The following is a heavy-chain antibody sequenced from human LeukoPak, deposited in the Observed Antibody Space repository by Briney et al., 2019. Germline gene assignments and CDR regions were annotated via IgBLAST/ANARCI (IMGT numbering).Heavy chain of an antibody. CDR2: ISSSSSYI. Sequence: GGSLRLSCAASGFTFSSYSMNWVRQAPGKGLEWVSSISSSSSYIYYADSVKGRFTISRDNAKNSLYLQMNSLRAEDAAVYYCARASVVVVTHNWFDPWGQGTLVTVSS. V-gene: IGHV3-21*01. CDR1: GFTFSSYS. D-gene: IGHD3-22*01. J-gene: IGHJ5*02. CDR3: ARASVVVVTHNWFDP.